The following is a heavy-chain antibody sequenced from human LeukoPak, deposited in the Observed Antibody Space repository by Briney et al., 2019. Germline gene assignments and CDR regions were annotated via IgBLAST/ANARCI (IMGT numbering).Heavy chain of an antibody. CDR1: GGTFSSYA. CDR2: IIPIFGTA. Sequence: EASVKVSCKASGGTFSSYAISWVRQAPGQGLEWMGGIIPIFGTANYAQKLQGRVTITADESTSTAYMELSSLRSEDTAVYYCARGSPGWNYGYWGQGTLVTVSS. CDR3: ARGSPGWNYGY. J-gene: IGHJ4*02. D-gene: IGHD1-7*01. V-gene: IGHV1-69*13.